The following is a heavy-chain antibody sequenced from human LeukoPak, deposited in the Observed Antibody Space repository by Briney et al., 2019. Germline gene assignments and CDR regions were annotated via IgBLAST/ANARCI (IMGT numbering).Heavy chain of an antibody. Sequence: GGSLRLSCAASGFTFSSYAMSWVRQAPGKGLEWVSAISGSGSGGSTYHADSVKGRFTISRDKSKNTLYLQMNSLRAEDTALYYCAKDFPSGWSTWGQGTLVTVSS. CDR1: GFTFSSYA. D-gene: IGHD6-19*01. CDR3: AKDFPSGWST. V-gene: IGHV3-23*01. CDR2: ISGSGSGGST. J-gene: IGHJ5*02.